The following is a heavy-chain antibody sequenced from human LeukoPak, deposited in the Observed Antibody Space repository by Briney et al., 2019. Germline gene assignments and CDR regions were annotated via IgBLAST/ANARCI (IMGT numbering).Heavy chain of an antibody. J-gene: IGHJ6*02. CDR3: ARKGPGYSCAYYGMDV. CDR1: GGSFSGYY. V-gene: IGHV4-34*01. CDR2: INHSGST. D-gene: IGHD5-18*01. Sequence: SETLSLTCAVYGGSFSGYYWSWIRQPPGKGLEWIGEINHSGSTNYNPSLKSRVTISVDTSKNQFSLKLSSVTAADTAVYYCARKGPGYSCAYYGMDVWGQGTTVTVSS.